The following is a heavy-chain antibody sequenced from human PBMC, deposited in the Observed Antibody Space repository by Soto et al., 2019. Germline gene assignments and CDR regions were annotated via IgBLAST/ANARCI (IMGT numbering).Heavy chain of an antibody. D-gene: IGHD6-25*01. CDR2: VNHSGES. V-gene: IGHV4-34*01. CDR3: QRAETLTRYWFDP. J-gene: IGHJ5*02. CDR1: GGSFRYYY. Sequence: SETLSLTCGVYGGSFRYYYWIWVRQPPGKGLEWSGEVNHSGESTYNPSLQSRITISLDTSNNQFSRKMTSGTAADPSMYFCQRAETLTRYWFDPWGQGPQVTVYS.